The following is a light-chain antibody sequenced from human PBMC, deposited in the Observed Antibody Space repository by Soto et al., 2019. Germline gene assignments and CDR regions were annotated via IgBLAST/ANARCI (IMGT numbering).Light chain of an antibody. CDR3: QQYGSSQWT. CDR2: AAS. V-gene: IGKV3-20*01. Sequence: VLTQSPGTLSLSPGERATLSCRASQSVSNSYLAWYQQKPGQAPRLLIYAASSRATGIPDRFSGSGSGTDFTLTISRLEPEDFAVYYWQQYGSSQWTFGQGTKVEIK. CDR1: QSVSNSY. J-gene: IGKJ1*01.